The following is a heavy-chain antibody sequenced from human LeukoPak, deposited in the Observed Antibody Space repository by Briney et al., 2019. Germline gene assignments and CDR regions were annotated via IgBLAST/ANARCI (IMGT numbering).Heavy chain of an antibody. V-gene: IGHV3-30*04. CDR1: GFTFSSYA. Sequence: PGRSLRLSCAASGFTFSSYAMHWVRQAPGKGLEWVAVISYDGSNKYYADSVKGRSTISRDNSKNTLYLQMNSLRAEDTAVYYCATPSLGQWLYYFDYWGQGTLVTVSS. CDR2: ISYDGSNK. D-gene: IGHD6-19*01. CDR3: ATPSLGQWLYYFDY. J-gene: IGHJ4*02.